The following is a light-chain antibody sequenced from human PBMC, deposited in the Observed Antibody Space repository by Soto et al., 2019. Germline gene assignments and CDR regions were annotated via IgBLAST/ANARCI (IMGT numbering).Light chain of an antibody. J-gene: IGKJ4*01. V-gene: IGKV1-5*01. Sequence: DIQMTQSPSTLSASVGDRVTITCRASQSISSWLAWYQQKPGKAPKLLIYDASSLESGVPSRFSGSGSGTEFTLTISSLQPDDFATYYCQQYNSSLLTCGGGTKVEIK. CDR2: DAS. CDR3: QQYNSSLLT. CDR1: QSISSW.